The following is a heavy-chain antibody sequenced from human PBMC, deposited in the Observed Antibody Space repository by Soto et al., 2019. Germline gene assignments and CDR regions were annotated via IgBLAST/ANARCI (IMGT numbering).Heavy chain of an antibody. Sequence: ITLKESGPTLVRPAQTLTLTCDFSGFSLSTYHMGVAWIRQPPGKALEWLALVYWDDDKRYSPSLKDRLAISNDTSSNHVVVTITNMDPGDRATYVCAHVGDCDLLSFDHWGPGTLVTVSS. CDR3: AHVGDCDLLSFDH. D-gene: IGHD2-2*01. CDR2: VYWDDDK. V-gene: IGHV2-5*02. J-gene: IGHJ4*02. CDR1: GFSLSTYHMG.